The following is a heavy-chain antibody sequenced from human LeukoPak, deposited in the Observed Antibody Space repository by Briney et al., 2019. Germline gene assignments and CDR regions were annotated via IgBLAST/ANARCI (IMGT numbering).Heavy chain of an antibody. V-gene: IGHV3-7*03. CDR3: AKRGPGSPQSGKYYFDY. J-gene: IGHJ4*02. CDR1: GFTFSTYY. D-gene: IGHD3-10*01. Sequence: GGSLRLSCAVSGFTFSTYYMSWVRQAPGKGLEWVAHIKQDGSEKYYVDSVKGRFTISRDNAKNSLYLQMNSLRAEDTAVYYCAKRGPGSPQSGKYYFDYWGQGTPVTVSS. CDR2: IKQDGSEK.